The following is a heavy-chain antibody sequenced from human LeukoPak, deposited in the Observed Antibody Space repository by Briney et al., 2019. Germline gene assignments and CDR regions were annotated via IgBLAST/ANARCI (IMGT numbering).Heavy chain of an antibody. J-gene: IGHJ3*02. V-gene: IGHV4-30-2*01. D-gene: IGHD3-3*01. CDR2: IYHSGST. CDR1: GGSISSGGYS. CDR3: ARGPSKITIFGVVIDADAFDI. Sequence: PSETLSFTCAVSGGSISSGGYSWSWIRQPPGKGLEWIGYIYHSGSTYYNPSLKSRVTISVDRSKNQFSLKLSSVTAADTAVYYCARGPSKITIFGVVIDADAFDIWGQGTMVTVSS.